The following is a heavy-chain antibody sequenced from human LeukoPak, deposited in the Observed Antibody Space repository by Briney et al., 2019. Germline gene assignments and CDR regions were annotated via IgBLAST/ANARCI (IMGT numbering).Heavy chain of an antibody. J-gene: IGHJ5*01. D-gene: IGHD5-12*01. CDR2: VYYGRTT. V-gene: IGHV4-39*01. CDR1: AGSFISSSHH. Sequence: SETLSLTCTVSAGSFISSSHHWGWIRQSPGKGLEWIGTVYYGRTTYYNPSLDGRVTISLDTSANHFSLQLNSVTAADTAVYYCVRHDGRGGATMGAFDSWGQGPLVTVSS. CDR3: VRHDGRGGATMGAFDS.